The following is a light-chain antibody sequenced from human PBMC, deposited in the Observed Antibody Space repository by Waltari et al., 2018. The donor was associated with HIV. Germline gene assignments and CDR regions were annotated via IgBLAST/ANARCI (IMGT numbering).Light chain of an antibody. Sequence: QSVLTQAPSASGTPGQRVTLSCSGGNSNIGNNIVNWYQHLPGTAPKLLIQNNDQRPSGVPDRFSGSKSGTSASLAISGLQSEDEADYYCAAFDDELDGVLFGGGTKLIVL. CDR3: AAFDDELDGVL. CDR1: NSNIGNNI. V-gene: IGLV1-44*01. CDR2: NND. J-gene: IGLJ2*01.